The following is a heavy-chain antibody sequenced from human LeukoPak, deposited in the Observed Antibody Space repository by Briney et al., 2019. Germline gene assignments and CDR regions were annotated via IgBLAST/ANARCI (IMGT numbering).Heavy chain of an antibody. CDR3: ARASPGYYYDSSGYDY. CDR1: GFTFSSYA. J-gene: IGHJ4*02. D-gene: IGHD3-22*01. V-gene: IGHV3-64*01. Sequence: GGSLRLSCAASGFTFSSYAMHWVRQAPGEGLEYVSAISSNGGSTYYANSVKGRFTIPRDNSKNTPYLQMGSLRAEDMAGYYCARASPGYYYDSSGYDYWGQGTLVTVSS. CDR2: ISSNGGST.